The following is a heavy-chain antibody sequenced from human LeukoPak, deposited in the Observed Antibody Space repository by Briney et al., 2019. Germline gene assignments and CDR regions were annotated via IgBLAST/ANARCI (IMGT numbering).Heavy chain of an antibody. V-gene: IGHV4-39*01. CDR2: IYYTGRT. J-gene: IGHJ3*02. CDR1: GDSFSRNTYS. Sequence: PSETLSLTCTVSGDSFSRNTYSWGWIRQPPGKGLEWIGSIYYTGRTFYNPSLKSRVTISVDTSKNQFSLKLGSVTAADTAVYYCARRGSMGGSFVGAFDIWGQGTMVTVSS. D-gene: IGHD1-26*01. CDR3: ARRGSMGGSFVGAFDI.